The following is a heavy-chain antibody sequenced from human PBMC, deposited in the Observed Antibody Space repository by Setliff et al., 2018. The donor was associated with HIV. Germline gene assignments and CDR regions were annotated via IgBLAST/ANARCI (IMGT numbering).Heavy chain of an antibody. J-gene: IGHJ6*03. CDR3: ASAYYYDSSGRTGYYMDV. CDR2: IIPILGIA. V-gene: IGHV1-69*02. CDR1: GGTFSSYP. Sequence: AEKVSCKASGGTFSSYPISWVRQAAGQGLEWLGRIIPILGIAKYAQKFQGRVSITADKSTSTAYMELSSLRSEDTAVYYCASAYYYDSSGRTGYYMDVWGKGTAVTVSS. D-gene: IGHD3-22*01.